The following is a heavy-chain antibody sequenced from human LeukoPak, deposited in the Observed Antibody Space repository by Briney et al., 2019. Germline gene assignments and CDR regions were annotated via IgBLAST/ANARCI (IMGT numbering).Heavy chain of an antibody. D-gene: IGHD3-10*01. V-gene: IGHV1-18*04. CDR3: ASGLLWFGELLYHLDY. CDR2: ISAYNGNT. J-gene: IGHJ4*02. CDR1: GYTFTSYD. Sequence: ASVKVSCKASGYTFTSYDISWVRQAPGQGLEWMGWISAYNGNTNYAQKLQGRVTMTTDTSTSTAYMELRSLRSDDTAVYYCASGLLWFGELLYHLDYWGQGTLVTVSS.